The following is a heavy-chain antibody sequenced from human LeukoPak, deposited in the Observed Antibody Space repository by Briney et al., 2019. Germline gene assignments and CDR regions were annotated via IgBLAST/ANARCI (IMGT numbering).Heavy chain of an antibody. Sequence: ASVEVSCKAFGYTFTDFYIHWVRQAPGQGLQWMGWINPKSGGTSYAQKFQGRVTMTRDTSISTAYMELSRLRSDDTAVYYCARAREGYDTSGNPRFYYGMDVWGQGTTVTVSS. V-gene: IGHV1-2*02. CDR1: GYTFTDFY. D-gene: IGHD3-22*01. J-gene: IGHJ6*02. CDR2: INPKSGGT. CDR3: ARAREGYDTSGNPRFYYGMDV.